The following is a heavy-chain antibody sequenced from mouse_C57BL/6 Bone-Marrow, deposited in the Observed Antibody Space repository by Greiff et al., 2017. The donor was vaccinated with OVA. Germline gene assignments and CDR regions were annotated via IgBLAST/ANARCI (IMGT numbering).Heavy chain of an antibody. D-gene: IGHD2-4*01. CDR1: GYTFTSYW. CDR3: ATIYYDYDGDY. J-gene: IGHJ2*01. CDR2: IHPNSGST. Sequence: QVQLQRPGAELVKPGASVKLSCKASGYTFTSYWMHWVKQRPGQGLEWIGMIHPNSGSTNYNEKFKSKATLTVDKSSSTAYMQLSSLTSEDSAVYYCATIYYDYDGDYWGQGTTLTVSS. V-gene: IGHV1-64*01.